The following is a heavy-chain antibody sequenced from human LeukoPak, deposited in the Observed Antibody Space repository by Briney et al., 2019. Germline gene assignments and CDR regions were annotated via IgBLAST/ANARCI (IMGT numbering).Heavy chain of an antibody. V-gene: IGHV7-4-1*04. CDR2: LNTNTGDP. Sequence: ASVKVSCKTSGYSFSSYTISWVRQAPGQGLEWMGWLNTNTGDPMYAQDFTGRFVFSLDTSVNMTYLQISSLKAEDTAVYYCARGGQIRYFDSSGAFDYWGQGALVSVSS. CDR3: ARGGQIRYFDSSGAFDY. J-gene: IGHJ4*02. CDR1: GYSFSSYT. D-gene: IGHD3-22*01.